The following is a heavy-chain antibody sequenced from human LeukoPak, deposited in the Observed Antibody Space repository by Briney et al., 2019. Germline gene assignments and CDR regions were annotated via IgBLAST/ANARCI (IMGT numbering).Heavy chain of an antibody. Sequence: SETLSLTCTVSGGSISSGSYYWSWIRQPAGKGLEWIGRIYTSGSTNYNPSLKSRVTISVDTSKNQFSLKLSSVTASDTAVYYCARDLMKQLARGAFDIWGQGTMVTVPS. CDR3: ARDLMKQLARGAFDI. J-gene: IGHJ3*02. V-gene: IGHV4-61*02. CDR1: GGSISSGSYY. D-gene: IGHD6-6*01. CDR2: IYTSGST.